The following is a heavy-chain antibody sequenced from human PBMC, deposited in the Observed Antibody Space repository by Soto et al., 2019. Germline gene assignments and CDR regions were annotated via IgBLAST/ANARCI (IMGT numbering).Heavy chain of an antibody. CDR1: GGSISSSSYY. J-gene: IGHJ4*02. D-gene: IGHD3-9*01. V-gene: IGHV4-39*01. Sequence: PSETLSLTCTVSGGSISSSSYYWGWIRQPPGKGLEWIGSIYYSGSTYYNPSLKSRVTISVDTSKNQFSLKLSSVTAADTAVYYCERYDILTGYYIDYWGQGTLVTVSS. CDR2: IYYSGST. CDR3: ERYDILTGYYIDY.